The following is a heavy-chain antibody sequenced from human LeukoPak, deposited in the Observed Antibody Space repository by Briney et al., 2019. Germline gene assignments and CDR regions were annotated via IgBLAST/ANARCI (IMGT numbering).Heavy chain of an antibody. CDR3: TRAVEWFGEYVLLDAEYYMDV. Sequence: GGSLRLSCAASGFTFSNAWMSWVRQAPGKGLEWVGRIKSKTDGGTTDYAAPVKGRFTISRDDSKNTLYLQMNSLKTEDTAVYYCTRAVEWFGEYVLLDAEYYMDVWGKGTTVTISS. J-gene: IGHJ6*03. CDR2: IKSKTDGGTT. D-gene: IGHD3-10*01. CDR1: GFTFSNAW. V-gene: IGHV3-15*01.